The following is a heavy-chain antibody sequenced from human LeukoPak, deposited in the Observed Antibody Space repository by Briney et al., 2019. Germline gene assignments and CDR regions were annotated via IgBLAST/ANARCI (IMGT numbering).Heavy chain of an antibody. CDR3: ARTAYGGDYWD. CDR1: GGSISSSSYY. Sequence: PSETLSLTCIVSGGSISSSSYYWGWIRQPPGKGLEWIGSIYYSGSTYYNPSLKSRVTISVDTSKNQFSLKLSSVTAADTAVYYCARTAYGGDYWDWGQGTLVTVSS. D-gene: IGHD4-17*01. CDR2: IYYSGST. J-gene: IGHJ4*02. V-gene: IGHV4-39*07.